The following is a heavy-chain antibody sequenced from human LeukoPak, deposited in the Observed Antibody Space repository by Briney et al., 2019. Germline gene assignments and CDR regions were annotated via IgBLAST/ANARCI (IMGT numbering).Heavy chain of an antibody. J-gene: IGHJ4*02. Sequence: GGSLRLSCAASGFTFDSHFFNWVRQAPGRGLEWVSSISSSSSYIYYADSVKGRFTISRDNAKNSLYLQMNSLRAEDTAVYYCARDYIVATRYYFDYWGQGTLVTVSS. D-gene: IGHD5-12*01. CDR3: ARDYIVATRYYFDY. CDR2: ISSSSSYI. V-gene: IGHV3-21*01. CDR1: GFTFDSHF.